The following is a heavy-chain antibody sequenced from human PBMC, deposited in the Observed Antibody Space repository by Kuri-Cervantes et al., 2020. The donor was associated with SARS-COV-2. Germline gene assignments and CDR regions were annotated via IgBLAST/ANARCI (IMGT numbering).Heavy chain of an antibody. V-gene: IGHV1-69*13. CDR3: ARVHSKGPLYDFWSGYYFDY. CDR2: IIPIFGTA. CDR1: GGTSSSYA. J-gene: IGHJ4*02. Sequence: SVKVSCKASGGTSSSYAISWVRQAPGQGLEWMGGIIPIFGTANYAQKFQGRVTITADESTSTAYMELSSLRSEDTAVYYCARVHSKGPLYDFWSGYYFDYWGQGTLVTVSS. D-gene: IGHD3-3*01.